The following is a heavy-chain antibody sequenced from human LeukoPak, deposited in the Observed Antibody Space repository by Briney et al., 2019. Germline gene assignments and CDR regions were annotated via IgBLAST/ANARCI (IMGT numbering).Heavy chain of an antibody. CDR3: ARGMIQLWLYYYYYYMDV. CDR2: MNPNSGNT. Sequence: ASVKVSCKASGYTFTSYDINWVRQATGQGLEWMGWMNPNSGNTGYAQKFQGRVTITRNTSISTAYMELSSLRSEDTAVYYCARGMIQLWLYYYYYYMDVWGKGTTVTVSS. CDR1: GYTFTSYD. V-gene: IGHV1-8*03. J-gene: IGHJ6*03. D-gene: IGHD5-18*01.